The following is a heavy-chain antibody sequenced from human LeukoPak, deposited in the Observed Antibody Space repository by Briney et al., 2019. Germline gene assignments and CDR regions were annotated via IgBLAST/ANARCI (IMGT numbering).Heavy chain of an antibody. CDR2: MNPNSGNT. V-gene: IGHV1-8*01. D-gene: IGHD4-11*01. J-gene: IGHJ6*03. CDR3: ARGGVSYSAYYYYYYMDV. CDR1: GYTFTSYD. Sequence: ASVKVSCKASGYTFTSYDINWVRQATGQGLEWMGWMNPNSGNTGYAQKFQGRVTMTRNTSISTAYMELSSLRSEDTAVYYCARGGVSYSAYYYYYYMDVWGKGTTATVSS.